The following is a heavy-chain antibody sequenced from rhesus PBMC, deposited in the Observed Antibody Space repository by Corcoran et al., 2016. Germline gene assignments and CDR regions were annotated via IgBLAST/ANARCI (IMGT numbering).Heavy chain of an antibody. CDR3: ARELNTVTTQTHFDY. CDR1: GGSISSHY. CDR2: ISGSGGST. J-gene: IGHJ4*01. V-gene: IGHV4-173*01. Sequence: QVQLQASGPGLVKPSETLSLTCAVSGGSISSHYWSWIRQPPGKALEGIGRISGSGGSTDYNPSLKSRVTISTDTSKNQFSLKLSSVTAADTAVYYCARELNTVTTQTHFDYWGQGVLVTVSS. D-gene: IGHD4-23*01.